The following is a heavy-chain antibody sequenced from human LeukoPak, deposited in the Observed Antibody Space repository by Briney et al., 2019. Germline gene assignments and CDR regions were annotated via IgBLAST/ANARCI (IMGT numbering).Heavy chain of an antibody. CDR2: IHYSGTT. CDR3: ARGAGWYNY. V-gene: IGHV4-59*01. J-gene: IGHJ4*02. Sequence: SETLSLTFTVSGGSISDDYWSWLRQPPGKGLEWIAYIHYSGTTNYNPSFKSRVSISIDTSKKQFSLKVSSVTAADTAVYYCARGAGWYNYWGQGTLVTVSS. D-gene: IGHD6-19*01. CDR1: GGSISDDY.